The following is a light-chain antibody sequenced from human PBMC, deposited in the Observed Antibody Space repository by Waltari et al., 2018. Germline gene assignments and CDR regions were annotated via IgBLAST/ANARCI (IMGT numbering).Light chain of an antibody. CDR2: DVT. V-gene: IGLV2-14*03. J-gene: IGLJ3*02. CDR1: SSYVGGYTF. CDR3: SSYSSTNTVV. Sequence: QSALTQPASVSGSPGQSVTITCTGTSSYVGGYTFVSWYQQHPGRAPKLMIYDVTHRPSGVSTRFSGSKSGDTASLTISGLQAADEAEYYCSSYSSTNTVVFGGGTQLTV.